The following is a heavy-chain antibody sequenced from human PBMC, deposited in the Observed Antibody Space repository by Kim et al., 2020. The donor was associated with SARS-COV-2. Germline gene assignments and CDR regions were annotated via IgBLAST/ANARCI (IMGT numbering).Heavy chain of an antibody. CDR1: GDSISSKTYY. J-gene: IGHJ4*02. D-gene: IGHD1-1*01. CDR3: AREGRWSTSLDY. V-gene: IGHV4-61*02. Sequence: SETLSLTCTVSGDSISSKTYYWNWIRQPAGKGLEWIGRISATGSTNCNPSLESRVTISVDTSKNQFSLKLSSVTAADTSVYYCAREGRWSTSLDYWGQGTLFTVSS. CDR2: ISATGST.